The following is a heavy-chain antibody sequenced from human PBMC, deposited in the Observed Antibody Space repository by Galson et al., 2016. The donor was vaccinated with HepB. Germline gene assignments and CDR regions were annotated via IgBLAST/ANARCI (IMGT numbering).Heavy chain of an antibody. D-gene: IGHD6-19*01. J-gene: IGHJ4*02. V-gene: IGHV6-1*01. CDR1: GDSVSSNSAA. Sequence: CAISGDSVSSNSAAWNWIRQSPSRGLEWLGRTYYRAKWYNDYAVSVKSRITINVDTSKNQFSLQLNSVTPEDTAVYYCAREYNTGYYERFLAKRARRGFDYWGQGTLVTVSS. CDR3: AREYNTGYYERFLAKRARRGFDY. CDR2: TYYRAKWYN.